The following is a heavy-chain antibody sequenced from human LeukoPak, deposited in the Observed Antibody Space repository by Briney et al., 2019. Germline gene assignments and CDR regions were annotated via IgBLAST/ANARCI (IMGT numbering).Heavy chain of an antibody. J-gene: IGHJ4*02. CDR1: GGSFSGYY. D-gene: IGHD2-2*01. Sequence: SETLSLTCAVYGGSFSGYYWSWIRQPPGKGLEWIGEINHSGSTNYNPSLKSQVTISVDTSKNQFSLKLSSVTAADTAVYYCARDSSAMFDYWGQGTLVTVSS. V-gene: IGHV4-34*01. CDR3: ARDSSAMFDY. CDR2: INHSGST.